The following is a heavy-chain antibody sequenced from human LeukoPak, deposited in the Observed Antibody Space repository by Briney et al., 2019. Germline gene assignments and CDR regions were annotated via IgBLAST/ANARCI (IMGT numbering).Heavy chain of an antibody. CDR1: GYTFTSYG. Sequence: ASVKVSCKASGYTFTSYGISWVRQAPGQGLEWMGWISAYNGNTNYAQKLQDRVTMTTDTSTSTAYMELRSLRSDDTAVYYCATRGRLRLGELSLYHYWGQGTLVTVSS. V-gene: IGHV1-18*01. CDR2: ISAYNGNT. D-gene: IGHD3-16*02. CDR3: ATRGRLRLGELSLYHY. J-gene: IGHJ4*02.